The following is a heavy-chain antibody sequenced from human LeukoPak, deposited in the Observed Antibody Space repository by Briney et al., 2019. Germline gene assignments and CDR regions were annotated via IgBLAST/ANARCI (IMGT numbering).Heavy chain of an antibody. D-gene: IGHD2-15*01. CDR2: ISAGGNS. CDR3: ARDRRGGGYLEYYFDY. V-gene: IGHV4-34*01. CDR1: GGSFSGYF. J-gene: IGHJ4*02. Sequence: SETLSLTCAVYGGSFSGYFWTWIRQSPGKGLEWIGEISAGGNSNENPSLKSRVTISVDRSKNQFSLILNSVTAADTALYYCARDRRGGGYLEYYFDYWGQGTLVTVSS.